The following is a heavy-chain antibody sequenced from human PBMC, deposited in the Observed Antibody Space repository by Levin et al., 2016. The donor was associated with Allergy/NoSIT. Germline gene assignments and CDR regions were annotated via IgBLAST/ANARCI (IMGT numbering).Heavy chain of an antibody. D-gene: IGHD6-19*01. J-gene: IGHJ2*01. Sequence: SETLSLTCAVSGGSIRSGDYSWNWIRQPPGKGLEWIGYIYYSGSTNYNPSLKSRVTISVDTSKNQFSLKLSSVTAADTAVYYCARVDVGYSSGWYKSYWYFDLWGRGTLVTVSS. CDR1: GGSIRSGDYS. V-gene: IGHV4-61*08. CDR3: ARVDVGYSSGWYKSYWYFDL. CDR2: IYYSGST.